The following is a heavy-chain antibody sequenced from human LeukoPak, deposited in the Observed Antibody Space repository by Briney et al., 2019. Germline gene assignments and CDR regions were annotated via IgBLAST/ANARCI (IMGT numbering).Heavy chain of an antibody. CDR2: IWYDGSNK. D-gene: IGHD5-18*01. Sequence: GGSLRLSCAASGFTFSSYGMHWVRQAPGKGLEWVAAIWYDGSNKYYADSVKGRFTISRDNSKNTLYLQMNSLRAEDTAVYYCARRGDLTAAMVIDFDYWGQGTLVTVSS. J-gene: IGHJ4*02. CDR1: GFTFSSYG. V-gene: IGHV3-33*01. CDR3: ARRGDLTAAMVIDFDY.